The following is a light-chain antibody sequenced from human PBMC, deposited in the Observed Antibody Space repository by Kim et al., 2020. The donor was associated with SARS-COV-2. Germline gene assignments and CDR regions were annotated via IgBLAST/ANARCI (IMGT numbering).Light chain of an antibody. Sequence: LSPGESAPLSCRASQSVSSSYLAWYQQKPGQAPRLLIYGASSRATGIPDRFSGSGSGTDFTLTISRLEPEDFAVYYCQQYGSSPSTFGGGTKLEI. CDR1: QSVSSSY. V-gene: IGKV3-20*01. CDR2: GAS. CDR3: QQYGSSPST. J-gene: IGKJ4*01.